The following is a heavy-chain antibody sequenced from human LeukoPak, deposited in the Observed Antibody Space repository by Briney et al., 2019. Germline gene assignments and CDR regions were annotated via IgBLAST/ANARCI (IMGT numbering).Heavy chain of an antibody. V-gene: IGHV1-8*03. CDR2: MNPNGGNT. D-gene: IGHD3-22*01. Sequence: ASVKVSCKASGCSFTSYDFNWVRQATGQGLEWMGGMNPNGGNTGYAQNFQGRVTITRNTSISTAYMELSSLTSEDTAVYYCARLYYYASSGYDALDIWGQGTMVTVSS. J-gene: IGHJ3*02. CDR1: GCSFTSYD. CDR3: ARLYYYASSGYDALDI.